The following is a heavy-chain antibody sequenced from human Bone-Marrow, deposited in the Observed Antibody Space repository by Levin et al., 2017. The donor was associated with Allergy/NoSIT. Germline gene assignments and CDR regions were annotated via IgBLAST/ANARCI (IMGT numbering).Heavy chain of an antibody. V-gene: IGHV3-49*03. D-gene: IGHD6-19*01. Sequence: GESLKISCPASGFTFGDYAMSWFRQAPGKGLEWVGFIRSKAYGGTTEYAASVKGRFTISRDDSKSIAYLQMNSLKTEDTAVYYCTTHPVNSSGWYKLDYWGQGTLVTVSS. CDR3: TTHPVNSSGWYKLDY. CDR2: IRSKAYGGTT. J-gene: IGHJ4*02. CDR1: GFTFGDYA.